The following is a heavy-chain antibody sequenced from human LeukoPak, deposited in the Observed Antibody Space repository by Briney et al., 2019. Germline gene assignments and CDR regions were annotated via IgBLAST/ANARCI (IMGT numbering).Heavy chain of an antibody. CDR2: IYSGGST. J-gene: IGHJ4*02. D-gene: IGHD6-13*01. CDR3: ARDRSPEYSSSWAYYFDY. Sequence: GGSLRLSCAASGFTVSSNYMSWVRQAPGKGLEWVSVIYSGGSTYYADSVKGRFTISRDNSKNTLYLQMNSLRAEDTAVYYCARDRSPEYSSSWAYYFDYWGQGTVVTVSS. V-gene: IGHV3-66*01. CDR1: GFTVSSNY.